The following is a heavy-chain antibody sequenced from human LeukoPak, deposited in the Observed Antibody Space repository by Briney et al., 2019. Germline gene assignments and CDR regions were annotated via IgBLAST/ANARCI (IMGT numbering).Heavy chain of an antibody. V-gene: IGHV3-7*01. J-gene: IGHJ4*02. Sequence: GGSLRLSCVASGFTFSSYWMNWVRQAPGKGLEWVANIKQDGSEKYYVDSVKGRFTISRDNAKDSLYLQMNSLRAEDTAVYYCARALTTLTYEGYWGQGTLVTVS. CDR3: ARALTTLTYEGY. CDR1: GFTFSSYW. D-gene: IGHD1-1*01. CDR2: IKQDGSEK.